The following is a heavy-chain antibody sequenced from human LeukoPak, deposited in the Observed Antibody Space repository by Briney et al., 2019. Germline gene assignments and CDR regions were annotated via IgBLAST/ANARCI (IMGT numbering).Heavy chain of an antibody. Sequence: PGGSLRLSCAASGFTLDDYAMHWVRHAPGKGLEWVSTIGWNSGSIAYADAVKGRFTISRDNAKNSLSLQMNSLRAEDTAVYYCAKDINSSGYFGYFDYWSQGTLVTVSS. CDR3: AKDINSSGYFGYFDY. D-gene: IGHD3-22*01. CDR2: IGWNSGSI. V-gene: IGHV3-9*01. CDR1: GFTLDDYA. J-gene: IGHJ4*02.